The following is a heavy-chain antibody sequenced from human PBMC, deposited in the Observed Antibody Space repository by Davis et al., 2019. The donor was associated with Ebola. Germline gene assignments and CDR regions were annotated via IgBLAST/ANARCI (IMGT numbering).Heavy chain of an antibody. CDR2: ISSSSSSI. CDR3: ARGYSYGNYYYYGLDV. CDR1: GFTFSSYS. D-gene: IGHD5-18*01. J-gene: IGHJ6*02. Sequence: GESLKISCAASGFTFSSYSMNWVCQAPGKGLEWVSYISSSSSSIYYADSVKGRFTISRDNAKNSLCLQMDSLRDEDTAMYYCARGYSYGNYYYYGLDVWGQGTTVTVSS. V-gene: IGHV3-48*02.